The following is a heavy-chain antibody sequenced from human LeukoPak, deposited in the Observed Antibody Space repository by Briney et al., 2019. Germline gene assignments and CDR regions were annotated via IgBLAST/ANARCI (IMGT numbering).Heavy chain of an antibody. D-gene: IGHD1-26*01. J-gene: IGHJ6*02. Sequence: GGSLRLSCAASGFTFSNYDIHWVRQATAKGLEWVSGVGTAGDPFYTGSVKGRFTISRENAKNSLYLQMNSLRAGDTAVYYCARGSAIVGATGYYNGMDVWGQGTTVTVSS. CDR3: ARGSAIVGATGYYNGMDV. V-gene: IGHV3-13*05. CDR2: VGTAGDP. CDR1: GFTFSNYD.